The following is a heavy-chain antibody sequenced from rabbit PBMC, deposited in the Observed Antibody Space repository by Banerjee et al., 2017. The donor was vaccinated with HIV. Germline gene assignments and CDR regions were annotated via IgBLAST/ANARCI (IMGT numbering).Heavy chain of an antibody. CDR1: GFSFSSSDY. D-gene: IGHD1-1*01. CDR3: ARNYVNAFDP. CDR2: IAGSSSGFT. Sequence: QSLEESGGDLVKPGASLTLTCTASGFSFSSSDYMCWVRRAPGKGLEWISCIAGSSSGFTYSATWAKGRFTCSKTSSTTVTLQMTSLTAADTATYFCARNYVNAFDPWGPGTLVTVS. V-gene: IGHV1S40*01. J-gene: IGHJ2*01.